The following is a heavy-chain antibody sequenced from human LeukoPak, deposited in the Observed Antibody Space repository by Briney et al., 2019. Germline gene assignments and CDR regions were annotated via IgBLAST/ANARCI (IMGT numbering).Heavy chain of an antibody. CDR2: INPNSGGT. J-gene: IGHJ4*02. D-gene: IGHD1-1*01. V-gene: IGHV1-2*02. CDR1: GYTFTGYY. CDR3: AKGERQRPDY. Sequence: GASVKVSCKASGYTFTGYYIHWVRQAPGQGLEWMGWINPNSGGTNYAQKFQGRVTMTRDTSITTAYMEVSSLGSDDTAVYYCAKGERQRPDYWGQGTLLTVSS.